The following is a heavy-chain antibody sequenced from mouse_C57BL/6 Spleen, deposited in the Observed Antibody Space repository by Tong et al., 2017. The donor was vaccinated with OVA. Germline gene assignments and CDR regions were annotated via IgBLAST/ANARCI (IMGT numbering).Heavy chain of an antibody. V-gene: IGHV1-15*01. CDR1: GYTFTDYE. CDR2: IDPETGGT. CDR3: TRPMVTTLDY. Sequence: VQLQESGAELVRPGASVTLSCKASGYTFTDYEMHWVKQTPVHGLEWIGAIDPETGGTAYNQKFKGKATLTADKSYSTAYRELRSLTSEDSAVYYCTRPMVTTLDYWGQGTTLTVSS. J-gene: IGHJ2*01. D-gene: IGHD2-1*01.